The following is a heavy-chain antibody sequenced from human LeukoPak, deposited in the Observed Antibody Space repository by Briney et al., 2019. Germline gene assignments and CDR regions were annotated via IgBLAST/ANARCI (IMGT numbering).Heavy chain of an antibody. J-gene: IGHJ4*02. CDR3: AKTTTGYSSGRYPGWPVDY. CDR1: GCTFNSYA. CDR2: ISGSGDSA. V-gene: IGHV3-23*01. Sequence: GGTLRLSCAASGCTFNSYAMYWVRQAPGKGLEWVSGISGSGDSAHYADSVKGRFTISRDNSKNTVSLQMNSLRAEDTAVYYCAKTTTGYSSGRYPGWPVDYWGQGALVTVSS. D-gene: IGHD6-19*01.